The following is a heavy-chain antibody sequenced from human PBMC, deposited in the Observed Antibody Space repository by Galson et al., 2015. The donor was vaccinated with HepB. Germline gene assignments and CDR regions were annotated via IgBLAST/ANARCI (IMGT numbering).Heavy chain of an antibody. V-gene: IGHV3-7*03. CDR1: GFTFSSYW. D-gene: IGHD1-26*01. Sequence: SLRLSCAASGFTFSSYWMSWVRQAPGKGLEWVANIKEDGSEKYYVDSVKGRFTISRDNAKNSLYLQMNNLRVEDTALYYCARDRPLGSYDYWGQGTLVTVSA. CDR2: IKEDGSEK. CDR3: ARDRPLGSYDY. J-gene: IGHJ4*02.